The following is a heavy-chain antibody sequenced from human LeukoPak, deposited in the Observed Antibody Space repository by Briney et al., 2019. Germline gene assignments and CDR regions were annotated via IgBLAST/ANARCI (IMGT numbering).Heavy chain of an antibody. CDR1: GFTFSSYA. CDR2: ISGSGGST. D-gene: IGHD3-10*01. Sequence: GGSLRLSCAASGFTFSSYAMSWVRQAPGKGLEWVSAISGSGGSTYYADSVKGRFTISRDNSKNTLYLQMNSPRAEDTAVYYCAKDLAVWFGTDSNFDYWGQGPLATVSS. CDR3: AKDLAVWFGTDSNFDY. J-gene: IGHJ4*02. V-gene: IGHV3-23*01.